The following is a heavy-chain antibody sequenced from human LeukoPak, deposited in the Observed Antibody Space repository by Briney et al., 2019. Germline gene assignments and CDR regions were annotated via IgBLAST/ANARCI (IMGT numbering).Heavy chain of an antibody. CDR3: ARQPMVVGAARGAYFDY. D-gene: IGHD1-26*01. CDR1: GGSISSYY. V-gene: IGHV4-59*08. J-gene: IGHJ4*02. CDR2: IYYSGST. Sequence: PSEPLSLTCTVSGGSISSYYWSWIRQPPGKGLEWIGYIYYSGSTNYNPSLKSRVTISVDTSKNQFSLRLNSVTAADTAVYYCARQPMVVGAARGAYFDYWGQGTLVTVSS.